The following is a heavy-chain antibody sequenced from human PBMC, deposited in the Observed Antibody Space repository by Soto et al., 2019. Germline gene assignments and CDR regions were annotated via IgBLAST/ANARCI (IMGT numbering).Heavy chain of an antibody. D-gene: IGHD2-15*01. V-gene: IGHV3-48*01. CDR3: ARPRYCRGGSCCSDH. CDR2: ISGSSNSI. Sequence: PGGSLRLSCSASGFTFNTYTMNWVRQAPGKGLEWVSYISGSSNSIFYADSVKGRFTISRDNAKNSLYLQMNSLRAEDTAVYYCARPRYCRGGSCCSDHWGQGTLVTVSS. J-gene: IGHJ4*02. CDR1: GFTFNTYT.